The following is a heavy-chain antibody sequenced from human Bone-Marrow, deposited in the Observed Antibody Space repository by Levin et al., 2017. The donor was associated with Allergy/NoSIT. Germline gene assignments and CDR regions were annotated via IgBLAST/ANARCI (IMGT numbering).Heavy chain of an antibody. Sequence: GGSLRLSCAASGVTFSSYGMHWVRQAPGKGLEWVAVTSHDGSYKYYADSVKGRFTISRDNSNNTLYLQMNSLRPEDTAVYYCAKDHPSYDLALGGFDPWGQGTLVTVSS. J-gene: IGHJ5*02. CDR2: TSHDGSYK. CDR3: AKDHPSYDLALGGFDP. V-gene: IGHV3-30*18. CDR1: GVTFSSYG. D-gene: IGHD3-3*01.